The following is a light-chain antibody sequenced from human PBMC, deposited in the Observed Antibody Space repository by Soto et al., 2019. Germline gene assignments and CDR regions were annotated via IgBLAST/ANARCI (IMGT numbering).Light chain of an antibody. CDR2: GVS. CDR1: QGLSSH. CDR3: QQYHDLPRT. Sequence: EMVMTQSRATLTVSPGERVTLSCRASQGLSSHLAWYQQKPGQAPGLLIYGVSTWATGFPTRFSGSASGTEVSLSISSLLSEDFAVYYCQQYHDLPRTFCGGTKVEIK. V-gene: IGKV3-15*01. J-gene: IGKJ4*01.